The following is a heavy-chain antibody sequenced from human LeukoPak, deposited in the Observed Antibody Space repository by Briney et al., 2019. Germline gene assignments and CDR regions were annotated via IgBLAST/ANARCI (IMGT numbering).Heavy chain of an antibody. D-gene: IGHD4-17*01. CDR3: ASLLGYGDYLGWFDP. CDR1: SGSISSSNYY. J-gene: IGHJ5*02. Sequence: SETLSLTCTVSSGSISSSNYYWGWIRQPPGKGLEWIGYIYYGGSTNYNPSLKSRVTISVDTSKNQFSLKLSSVTAADTAVYYCASLLGYGDYLGWFDPWGQGTLVTVSS. V-gene: IGHV4-61*05. CDR2: IYYGGST.